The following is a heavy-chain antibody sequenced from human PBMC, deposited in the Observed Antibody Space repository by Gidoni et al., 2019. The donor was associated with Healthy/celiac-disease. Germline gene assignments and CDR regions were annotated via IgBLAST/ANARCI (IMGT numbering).Heavy chain of an antibody. CDR3: ARGRYCSGGSCLSWFDP. Sequence: QVQLQQWGAGLLKPSETLSLTCAVYGGSFSGYYWSWIRQPPGKGLEWIGEINHSGSTNYNPSLKSRATISVDTSKNQFSLKLSSVTAADTAVYYCARGRYCSGGSCLSWFDPWGQGTLVTVSS. CDR2: INHSGST. V-gene: IGHV4-34*01. J-gene: IGHJ5*02. CDR1: GGSFSGYY. D-gene: IGHD2-15*01.